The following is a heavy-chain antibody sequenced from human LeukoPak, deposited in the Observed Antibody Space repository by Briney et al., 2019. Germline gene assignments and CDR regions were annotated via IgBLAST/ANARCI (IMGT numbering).Heavy chain of an antibody. CDR3: AREHPRDAFDI. Sequence: GASVKVSCKASGYTFTGYYMHWVRQAPGQGLEWMGWINPNSGGTNYAQEFQGRVTMTRDTSISTAYMELSRLRSDDTAVYYCAREHPRDAFDIWGQGTMVTVSS. V-gene: IGHV1-2*02. CDR2: INPNSGGT. CDR1: GYTFTGYY. J-gene: IGHJ3*02.